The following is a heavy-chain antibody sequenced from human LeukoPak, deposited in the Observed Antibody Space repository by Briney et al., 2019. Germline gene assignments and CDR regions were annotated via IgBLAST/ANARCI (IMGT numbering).Heavy chain of an antibody. V-gene: IGHV3-7*03. Sequence: GGSLRLSCAASGFTFSSYWMTWVRQAPGKGLEWVANIKQDGSEKYHVDSVKGRFTIFRDNAKNSLYLQMNSLRAEDTAVYYCARDHRSLFDYWGQGTLVTVSS. J-gene: IGHJ4*02. CDR3: ARDHRSLFDY. CDR2: IKQDGSEK. CDR1: GFTFSSYW.